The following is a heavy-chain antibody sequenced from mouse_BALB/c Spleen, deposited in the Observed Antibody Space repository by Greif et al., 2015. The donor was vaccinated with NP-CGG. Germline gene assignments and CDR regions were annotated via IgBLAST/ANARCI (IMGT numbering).Heavy chain of an antibody. CDR1: GFTFTDYY. Sequence: EVMLVESGGGLVQPGGSLRLSCATSGFTFTDYYMSWVRQPPGKALEWLGFIRNKANGYTTEYSASVKGRFTISRDNSQSILYLQVNTLRAEDSATYYCARENYYFDYWGQGTTLTVSS. J-gene: IGHJ2*01. CDR3: ARENYYFDY. CDR2: IRNKANGYTT. V-gene: IGHV7-3*02.